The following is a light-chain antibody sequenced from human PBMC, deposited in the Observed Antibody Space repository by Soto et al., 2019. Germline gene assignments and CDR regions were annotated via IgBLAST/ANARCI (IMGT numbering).Light chain of an antibody. CDR3: QKYNSAPFT. CDR1: EDISTF. V-gene: IGKV1-27*01. J-gene: IGKJ5*01. Sequence: IQMTQSPSSLSASVGDRVTITCRASEDISTFLAWYQQKPGQVPKLLISSASTLQSGVPSRFSGSGSGTDFTLTISSLQPEDVSTYFCQKYNSAPFTFGQGTRLQIK. CDR2: SAS.